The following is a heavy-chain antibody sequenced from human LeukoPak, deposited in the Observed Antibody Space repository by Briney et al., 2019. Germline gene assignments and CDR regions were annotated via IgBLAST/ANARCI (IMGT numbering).Heavy chain of an antibody. CDR2: IYYSGST. V-gene: IGHV4-59*01. CDR1: GGSISSYY. D-gene: IGHD2-2*01. CDR3: ARTYIVVVPAAMDHYYYMDV. Sequence: PSETLSLTCTVSGGSISSYYWSWIRQPPGKGLEWIGYIYYSGSTNYNPSLGSRVTISVDTSKNQFSLKLGSVTAADTAVYYCARTYIVVVPAAMDHYYYMDVWGKGTTVTVSS. J-gene: IGHJ6*03.